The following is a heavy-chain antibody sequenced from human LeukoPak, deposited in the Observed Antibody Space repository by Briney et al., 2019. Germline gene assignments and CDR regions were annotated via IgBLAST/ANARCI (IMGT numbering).Heavy chain of an antibody. CDR1: GFTFSSYS. D-gene: IGHD2-15*01. V-gene: IGHV3-48*01. Sequence: PGGSLRLSCAVSGFTFSSYSMTWVRQAPGKGLECVSYISSSSGTIYYADSVKGRFTISRDNAKNSLYLQMNSLRAEDTAVYYCARERPYCSGGSCYLGVWGMDVWGQGTTVTVSS. CDR3: ARERPYCSGGSCYLGVWGMDV. J-gene: IGHJ6*02. CDR2: ISSSSGTI.